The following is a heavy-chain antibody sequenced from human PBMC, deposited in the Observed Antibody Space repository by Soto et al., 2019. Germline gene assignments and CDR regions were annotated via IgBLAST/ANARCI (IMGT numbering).Heavy chain of an antibody. V-gene: IGHV1-46*01. D-gene: IGHD6-13*01. Sequence: QVQLVQSGAEVKKPGASVKVSCKASGYIFINYYIHWVRQAPGQGLEWIGIINPNGGSTNYAQKFRGRVSLARDTSTSTVYMDLSSLRSEDTAMYYCARDLAAGDFWGQGTLVTVSS. CDR1: GYIFINYY. CDR2: INPNGGST. J-gene: IGHJ4*02. CDR3: ARDLAAGDF.